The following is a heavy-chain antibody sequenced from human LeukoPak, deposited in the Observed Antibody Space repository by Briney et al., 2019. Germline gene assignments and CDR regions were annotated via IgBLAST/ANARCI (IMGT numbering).Heavy chain of an antibody. CDR3: ASSGRGSYYEFDY. V-gene: IGHV4-59*01. CDR2: IYYSGST. Sequence: SETLSLTCTVSGGSISSYYWSWIRQPPGKGLEWIGYIYYSGSTNYNPSLKSRVTISVDTSKNKFSLKLSSVTAADTAVYYCASSGRGSYYEFDYWGQGTLVTVSS. D-gene: IGHD1-26*01. CDR1: GGSISSYY. J-gene: IGHJ4*02.